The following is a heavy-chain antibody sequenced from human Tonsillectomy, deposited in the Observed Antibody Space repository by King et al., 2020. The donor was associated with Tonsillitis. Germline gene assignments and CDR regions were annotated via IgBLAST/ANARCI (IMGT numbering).Heavy chain of an antibody. Sequence: VQLQESGPGLVKPSQTLSLTCTVSGGSISSGSYYWSWIRQPAGKGLEWIGRIYTSGSTNYNPSLKSRVTISVDTSKYQFSLKLSSVTAADTAVYYCARAWYGDSSGYYYYFDYWGQGTLVTVSS. CDR1: GGSISSGSYY. D-gene: IGHD3-22*01. CDR2: IYTSGST. V-gene: IGHV4-61*02. CDR3: ARAWYGDSSGYYYYFDY. J-gene: IGHJ4*02.